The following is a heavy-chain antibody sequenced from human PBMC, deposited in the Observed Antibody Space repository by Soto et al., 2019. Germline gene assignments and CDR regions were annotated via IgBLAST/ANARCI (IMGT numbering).Heavy chain of an antibody. CDR3: ARALTAQRGDSK. D-gene: IGHD3-16*01. Sequence: QVQLVESGGGVVQPGRSLRLSCAASGFTFSSYAMHWVRQAPGKGLEWVAVISYDGSNKYYADSVKGRFTISRDNSQNTLYLQMNSLRAEDTAVYYCARALTAQRGDSKWGQGTLVTVSS. J-gene: IGHJ4*02. CDR2: ISYDGSNK. V-gene: IGHV3-30-3*01. CDR1: GFTFSSYA.